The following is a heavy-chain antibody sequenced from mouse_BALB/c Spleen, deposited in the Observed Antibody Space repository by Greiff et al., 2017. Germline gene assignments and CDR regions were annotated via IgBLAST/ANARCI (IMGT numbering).Heavy chain of an antibody. J-gene: IGHJ3*01. Sequence: EVQVVESGGGLVQPKGSLKLSCAASGFTFNTYAMNWVRQAPGKGLEWVARIRSKSNNYATYYADSVKDRFTISRDDSQSMLYLQMNNLKTEDTAMYYCVRGADGYLFAYWGQGTLVTVSA. CDR2: IRSKSNNYAT. CDR1: GFTFNTYA. CDR3: VRGADGYLFAY. V-gene: IGHV10-1*02. D-gene: IGHD2-3*01.